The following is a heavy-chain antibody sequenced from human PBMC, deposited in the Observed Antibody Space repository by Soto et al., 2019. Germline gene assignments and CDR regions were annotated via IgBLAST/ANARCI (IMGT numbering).Heavy chain of an antibody. CDR3: AREKDSSGWYEKNWFDP. V-gene: IGHV3-7*01. J-gene: IGHJ5*02. D-gene: IGHD6-19*01. Sequence: GGSLRLSCAASGFTFSSYWMSWVRQAPGKGLEWVANIKQDGSEKYYVDSVKGRFTISRDNAKNSLYLQMNSLRAEDTAVYYCAREKDSSGWYEKNWFDPWGQGTLVTVSS. CDR1: GFTFSSYW. CDR2: IKQDGSEK.